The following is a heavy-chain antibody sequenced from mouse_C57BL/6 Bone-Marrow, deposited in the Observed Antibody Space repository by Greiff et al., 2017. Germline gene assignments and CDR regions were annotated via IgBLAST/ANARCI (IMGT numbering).Heavy chain of an antibody. V-gene: IGHV5-9-1*02. D-gene: IGHD2-4*01. J-gene: IGHJ2*01. CDR1: GFTFSSYA. CDR2: ISSGGDYI. Sequence: EVKLVESGEGLVKPGGSLKLSCAASGFTFSSYAMSWVRQTPEKRLEWVAYISSGGDYIYYADTVKGRFTISRDNARNTLSLQMSSLKSEDTAMYYCTRFYDYDRGFDYWGQGTTLTVSS. CDR3: TRFYDYDRGFDY.